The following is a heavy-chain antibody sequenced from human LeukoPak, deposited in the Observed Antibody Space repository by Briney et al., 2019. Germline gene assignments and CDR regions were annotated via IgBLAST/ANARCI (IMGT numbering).Heavy chain of an antibody. D-gene: IGHD2-15*01. Sequence: GGSLRLSCAASGFTFSNYAMSWVRQAPGKGLEWVSVMSSSDDGRYYAASVRGRFTISRDTSRSTLYLQMNSLRAEDAAVYYCAKAPVTSCRGAFCYPFDYWGQGTLVTVSS. J-gene: IGHJ4*02. CDR3: AKAPVTSCRGAFCYPFDY. CDR1: GFTFSNYA. V-gene: IGHV3-23*01. CDR2: MSSSDDGR.